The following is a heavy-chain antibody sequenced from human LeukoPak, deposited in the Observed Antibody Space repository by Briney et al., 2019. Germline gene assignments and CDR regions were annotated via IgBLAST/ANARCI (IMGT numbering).Heavy chain of an antibody. J-gene: IGHJ4*02. CDR1: GFTFSNYW. CDR2: IKRDESEQ. Sequence: GGPLRLSCAASGFTFSNYWMSWVRQAPGKGLEWVADIKRDESEQHYVDSVKGRFTISRDNARDSLSLHMNNLRVEDTAIYYCARDRNAWSMTVPIGYWGPGTQVTVSS. D-gene: IGHD4-17*01. V-gene: IGHV3-7*01. CDR3: ARDRNAWSMTVPIGY.